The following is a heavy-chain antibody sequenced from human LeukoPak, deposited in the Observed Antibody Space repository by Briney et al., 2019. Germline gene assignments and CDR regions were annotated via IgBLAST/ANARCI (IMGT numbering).Heavy chain of an antibody. CDR1: GGSISSSNW. J-gene: IGHJ4*02. CDR3: VRQLGYYFDY. D-gene: IGHD1-1*01. CDR2: IYHSGNI. Sequence: SGTLSLTCAVSGGSISSSNWWSWVRQPPGKGLEWIGEIYHSGNINYNPSLKSRVTMSVDKSKNQFSLKLSSVTAADTAVYYCVRQLGYYFDYWGQGTLVTASS. V-gene: IGHV4-4*02.